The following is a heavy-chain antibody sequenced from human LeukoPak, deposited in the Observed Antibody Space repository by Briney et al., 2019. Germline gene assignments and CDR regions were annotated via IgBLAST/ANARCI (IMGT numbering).Heavy chain of an antibody. J-gene: IGHJ4*02. Sequence: PSETLSLTCTVSGGSITSSTYYWGWIRQTPGKGLEWIGSFYNSGTTYYTPSLKSRVTISVDTSKSQFSLKLTSVTAADTAVYYCAREVVVPAASQGAIDYWGQGTLATVSS. CDR2: FYNSGTT. V-gene: IGHV4-39*02. D-gene: IGHD2-2*01. CDR3: AREVVVPAASQGAIDY. CDR1: GGSITSSTYY.